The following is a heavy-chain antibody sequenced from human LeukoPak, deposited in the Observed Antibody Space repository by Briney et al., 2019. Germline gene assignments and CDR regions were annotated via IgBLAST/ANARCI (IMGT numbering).Heavy chain of an antibody. Sequence: GASVKVSCKASGYTFTSYGISWVRQAPGQGLEWMGWINPNSGGTNYAQKFQGWVTMTRDTSISTAYMELSRLRSDDTAVYYCARGRWLGDFDYWGQGTLVTVSS. CDR1: GYTFTSYG. CDR3: ARGRWLGDFDY. CDR2: INPNSGGT. J-gene: IGHJ4*02. V-gene: IGHV1-2*04. D-gene: IGHD6-19*01.